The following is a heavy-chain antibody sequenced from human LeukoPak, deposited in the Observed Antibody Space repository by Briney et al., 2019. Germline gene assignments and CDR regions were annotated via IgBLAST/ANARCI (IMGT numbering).Heavy chain of an antibody. D-gene: IGHD2-8*02. Sequence: GGSLRLSCAASGFTFSNYAMSWVRQAPGKGLEWVSAIRGSGDKTYYADSVKGRFTISRDNSKNTLYLQMNSLRVEDTGVYYCAKDKEGTSSIYWYFFDYWGQGNLVTLSS. CDR2: IRGSGDKT. V-gene: IGHV3-23*01. CDR3: AKDKEGTSSIYWYFFDY. CDR1: GFTFSNYA. J-gene: IGHJ4*02.